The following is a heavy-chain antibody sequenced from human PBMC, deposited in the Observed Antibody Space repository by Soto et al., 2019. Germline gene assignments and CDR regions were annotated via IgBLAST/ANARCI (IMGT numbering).Heavy chain of an antibody. Sequence: GESLKISCKGSGYSFTSYWIGWVRQMPGKGLEWMGIIYPGDSDTRYSPSFQGQVTISADKSISTAYLQWSSLKASDTAMYYCARPSYCGGDCYSWGGYFDYWGQGTLVTVSS. V-gene: IGHV5-51*01. J-gene: IGHJ4*02. D-gene: IGHD2-21*02. CDR1: GYSFTSYW. CDR3: ARPSYCGGDCYSWGGYFDY. CDR2: IYPGDSDT.